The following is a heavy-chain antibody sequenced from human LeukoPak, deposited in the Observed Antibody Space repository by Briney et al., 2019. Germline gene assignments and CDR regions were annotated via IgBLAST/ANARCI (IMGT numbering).Heavy chain of an antibody. D-gene: IGHD5-12*01. Sequence: ASVKVSCKASGYTFTNYGIGWVRQAPGQGLEWMGWISAYNGNTNYAQWLQGRVTMTTDTSTRTAYMEVGSLRYDDTAVYYCARAVISYGAYDYDHFDYWGQGTLVTVSS. CDR3: ARAVISYGAYDYDHFDY. V-gene: IGHV1-18*01. CDR1: GYTFTNYG. CDR2: ISAYNGNT. J-gene: IGHJ4*02.